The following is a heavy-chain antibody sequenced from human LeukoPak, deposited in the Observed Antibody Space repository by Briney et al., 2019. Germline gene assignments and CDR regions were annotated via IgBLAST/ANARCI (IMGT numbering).Heavy chain of an antibody. V-gene: IGHV1-18*01. Sequence: ASVKVSCKASGYTFTSYGITWVRQAPGQGLEWMGWISVHNGNTNYAQNLQGRVTMTTDTSTATTYMELRSLRPDDTAVYYCVRVVVSGGWFDPWGQGTLVTVSS. CDR3: VRVVVSGGWFDP. J-gene: IGHJ5*02. CDR1: GYTFTSYG. CDR2: ISVHNGNT. D-gene: IGHD3-22*01.